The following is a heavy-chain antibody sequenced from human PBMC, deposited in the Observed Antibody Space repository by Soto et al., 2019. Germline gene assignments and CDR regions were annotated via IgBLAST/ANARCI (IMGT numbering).Heavy chain of an antibody. V-gene: IGHV3-74*01. CDR2: INSDGSTT. J-gene: IGHJ6*02. CDR1: GFTFSTYW. CDR3: ARDAYYDMGV. Sequence: EVQLVESGGGVVQPGGSLRLSCAASGFTFSTYWMHWVRQAPGKGLVWVSRINSDGSTTNYADSVKGRFTISRDNAKNMLYLQMNSLRAEDTAVYYCARDAYYDMGVWGQGTTVTVSS.